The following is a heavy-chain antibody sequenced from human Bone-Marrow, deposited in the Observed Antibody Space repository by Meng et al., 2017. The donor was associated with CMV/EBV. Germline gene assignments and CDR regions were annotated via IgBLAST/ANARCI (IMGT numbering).Heavy chain of an antibody. CDR1: GGSISSYY. J-gene: IGHJ4*02. Sequence: SETLSLTCTVSGGSISSYYWSWIRQPPGKGLEWIGYIYYSGSTNYNPSLKSRVTISVDTSKNQFSLKLSSVTAADTAVYYCARGPHSGYDLWGQGTLVTVSS. V-gene: IGHV4-59*12. D-gene: IGHD5-12*01. CDR3: ARGPHSGYDL. CDR2: IYYSGST.